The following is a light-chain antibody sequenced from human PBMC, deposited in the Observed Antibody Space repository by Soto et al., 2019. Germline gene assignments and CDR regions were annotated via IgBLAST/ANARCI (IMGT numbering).Light chain of an antibody. J-gene: IGLJ1*01. CDR1: SSDVGGYNY. Sequence: QSVLTQSASVSGSPGQSITISCTGTSSDVGGYNYVSWYQHHPGKAPKLMIYDVSNRPSGVSNRFSGSKSGNTASLIISGLQAEDEADYYCSSYTSSSTLSTYVFGTGTKLTVL. CDR3: SSYTSSSTLSTYV. V-gene: IGLV2-14*03. CDR2: DVS.